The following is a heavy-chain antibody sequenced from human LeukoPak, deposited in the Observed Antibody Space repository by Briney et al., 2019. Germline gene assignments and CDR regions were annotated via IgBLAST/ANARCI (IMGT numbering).Heavy chain of an antibody. D-gene: IGHD3-3*01. V-gene: IGHV4-34*01. J-gene: IGHJ6*02. CDR3: ARDLTYYDFWSGPHYYYGMDV. Sequence: SETLSLTCAVYGGSFSGYYWSWIRQPPGKGLEWIGEINHSGSTNYNPSLKSRVIISVDTSKNQFSLKLSSVTAADTAVYYCARDLTYYDFWSGPHYYYGMDVWGQGTTVTVSS. CDR2: INHSGST. CDR1: GGSFSGYY.